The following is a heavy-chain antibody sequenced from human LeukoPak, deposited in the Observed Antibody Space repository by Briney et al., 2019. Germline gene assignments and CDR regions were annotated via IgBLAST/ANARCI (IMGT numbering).Heavy chain of an antibody. D-gene: IGHD3-9*01. V-gene: IGHV1-8*03. CDR3: ARGYDILTGYYTPDAFDI. CDR2: MNPNSGNT. CDR1: GYTFTSYD. Sequence: GASVKVSCKASGYTFTSYDINWVRQVTGQGLEWMGWMNPNSGNTGYAQKFQGRVTNTRNTSISTAYMELSSLRSEDTAVYYCARGYDILTGYYTPDAFDIWGQGTMVTVSS. J-gene: IGHJ3*02.